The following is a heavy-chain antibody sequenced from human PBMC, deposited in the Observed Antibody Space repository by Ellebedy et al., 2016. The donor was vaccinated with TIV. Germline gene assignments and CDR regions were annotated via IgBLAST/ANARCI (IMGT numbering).Heavy chain of an antibody. J-gene: IGHJ4*02. CDR1: GFTFSSYS. Sequence: GESLKISCVVSGFTFSSYSMNWVRQAPGKGLEWVSSISSSSNYVYYADSLKGRFTIFRDDDKNALYLQMNSLRAEDTAVYYCARDGNQLDYWGQGTLVIVSS. CDR3: ARDGNQLDY. V-gene: IGHV3-21*01. D-gene: IGHD1-1*01. CDR2: ISSSSNYV.